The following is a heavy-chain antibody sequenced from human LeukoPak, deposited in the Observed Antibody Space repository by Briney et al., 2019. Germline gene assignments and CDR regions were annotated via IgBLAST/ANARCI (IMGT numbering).Heavy chain of an antibody. CDR1: GGSFSGYY. J-gene: IGHJ4*02. CDR2: INHSGST. Sequence: PSETLSLTCAVYGGSFSGYYWSWIRQPPGKGLEWIGEINHSGSTYYNPSLKSRVTISVDTSKNQFSLRLSSVTAADTAVYYCAKQGPTVVTHFDTWGQGTLVTVSS. D-gene: IGHD4-23*01. V-gene: IGHV4-34*01. CDR3: AKQGPTVVTHFDT.